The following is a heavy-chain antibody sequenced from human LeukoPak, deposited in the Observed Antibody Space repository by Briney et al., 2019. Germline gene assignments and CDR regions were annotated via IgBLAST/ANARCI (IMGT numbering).Heavy chain of an antibody. Sequence: PGRSLRLSCAASGFTFSSYAMHLVRQAPGKGLEWVAVISYDGSNKYYADSVKGRFTISRDNSKNTLYLQMNSLRAEDTAVYYCARSAYCGGDCYLTDYWGQGTLVTVSS. CDR2: ISYDGSNK. D-gene: IGHD2-21*02. V-gene: IGHV3-30-3*01. CDR3: ARSAYCGGDCYLTDY. CDR1: GFTFSSYA. J-gene: IGHJ4*02.